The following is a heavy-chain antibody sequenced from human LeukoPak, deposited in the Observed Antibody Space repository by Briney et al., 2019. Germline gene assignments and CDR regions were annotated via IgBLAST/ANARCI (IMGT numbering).Heavy chain of an antibody. CDR2: IIPIFGTA. V-gene: IGHV1-69*05. CDR3: AREIVAVAATGEFDY. CDR1: GGTFSSYA. J-gene: IGHJ4*02. D-gene: IGHD6-19*01. Sequence: SVKVSCKASGGTFSSYAISWVRQAPGQGLEWMGGIIPIFGTANYAQKFQGRVTITTDESTSTAYMELSSLRSEDTAVYYCAREIVAVAATGEFDYWGQGTLITVSS.